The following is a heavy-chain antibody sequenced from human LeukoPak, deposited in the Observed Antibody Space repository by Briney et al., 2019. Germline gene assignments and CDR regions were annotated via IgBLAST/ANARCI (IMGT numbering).Heavy chain of an antibody. CDR1: GFTFSDYH. D-gene: IGHD2-21*01. Sequence: PGGSLRLSCAASGFTFSDYHMNWVRQASGKGLEWVSSISISSSYIYYADSVKGRFTISRDNAMNSLYLQMNSLRAEDTAVYYCARSAYSYNWFDPWGQGTLVTVSS. CDR3: ARSAYSYNWFDP. V-gene: IGHV3-21*01. J-gene: IGHJ5*02. CDR2: ISISSSYI.